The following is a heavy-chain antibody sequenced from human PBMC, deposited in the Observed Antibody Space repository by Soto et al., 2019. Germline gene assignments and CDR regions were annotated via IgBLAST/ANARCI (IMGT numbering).Heavy chain of an antibody. CDR3: ARERAGGYYFNWFDP. CDR1: GGSISSGGYY. D-gene: IGHD3-10*01. CDR2: IYYSGST. J-gene: IGHJ5*02. Sequence: PSETLSLTCTVSGGSISSGGYYWSWIRQHPGKGLEWIGYIYYSGSTYYNPSPKSRVTISVDTSKNQFSLKLSSVTAADTAVYYCARERAGGYYFNWFDPWGQGTLVTVSS. V-gene: IGHV4-31*03.